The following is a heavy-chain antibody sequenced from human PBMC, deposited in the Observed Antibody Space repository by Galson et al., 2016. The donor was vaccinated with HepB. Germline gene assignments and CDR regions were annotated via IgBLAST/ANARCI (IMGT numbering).Heavy chain of an antibody. CDR3: AKERCSSTSCFLDS. Sequence: SLRLSCAASGFTFDDYALHWVRQPPGKGLEWISLIGGHGINTYYADSVKGRFTISRDNNKNSLYLQMKGLRPEDSALYYCAKERCSSTSCFLDSWGQGTLVTVSS. CDR1: GFTFDDYA. CDR2: IGGHGINT. D-gene: IGHD2-2*01. J-gene: IGHJ4*02. V-gene: IGHV3-43*02.